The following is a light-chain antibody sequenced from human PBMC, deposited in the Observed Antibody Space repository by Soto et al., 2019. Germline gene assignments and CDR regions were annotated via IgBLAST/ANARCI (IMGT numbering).Light chain of an antibody. CDR2: GAS. Sequence: IVITQIQDALSVTPVERATLSCRASQSVTTYLAWYQLKPGQAPKLLIYGASTRTIAIPSRFSGSGSGTDFTLTISSLQSEDFAVYYCQQYTNFSRTFGQGSNVDI. V-gene: IGKV3-15*01. J-gene: IGKJ1*01. CDR3: QQYTNFSRT. CDR1: QSVTTY.